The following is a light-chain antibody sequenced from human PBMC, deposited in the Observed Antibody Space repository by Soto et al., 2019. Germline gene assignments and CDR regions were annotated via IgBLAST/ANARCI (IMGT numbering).Light chain of an antibody. CDR2: GAS. V-gene: IGKV3-15*01. CDR1: QSVASN. Sequence: EIVMTQSPASLSVSPGDGATLSCWASQSVASNVAWYQQRPGQGPRLLIHGASTRAAGVPARFSGSGSGTDFTLTISSLPSEDFAVYDCKQYHNWPQQYTFGKGTKLNIK. CDR3: KQYHNWPQQYT. J-gene: IGKJ2*01.